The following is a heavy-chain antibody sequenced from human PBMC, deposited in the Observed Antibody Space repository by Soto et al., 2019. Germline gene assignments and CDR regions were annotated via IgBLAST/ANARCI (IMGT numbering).Heavy chain of an antibody. CDR1: GFTFSSHG. CDR3: TRSEQYDVLTGYVSFYYGMDV. CDR2: ISSYNGER. V-gene: IGHV1-18*01. J-gene: IGHJ6*02. D-gene: IGHD3-9*01. Sequence: QVHLVQSGVEVKKPGASVKVSCKASGFTFSSHGFSWVRQAPGQGLEWIGWISSYNGERNFAQKFQGRVTITTDTSTSTASMELRGLRSDATAVYYCTRSEQYDVLTGYVSFYYGMDVWGQGTMVTVSS.